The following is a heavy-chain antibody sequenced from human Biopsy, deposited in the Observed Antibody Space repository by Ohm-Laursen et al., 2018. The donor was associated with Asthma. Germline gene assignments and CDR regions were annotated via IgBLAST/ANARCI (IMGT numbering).Heavy chain of an antibody. V-gene: IGHV1-18*04. D-gene: IGHD5-24*01. Sequence: ASVKVSCKASGYTFTSYGISWVRQAPGQGLEWMGWISAYNGNTNYAQRLQGRVTMTTDTSTSTAYMELRSLRSDDTAVYYCARGGPRDGYNPTQFLDFWGPGILVTVSS. CDR1: GYTFTSYG. CDR2: ISAYNGNT. CDR3: ARGGPRDGYNPTQFLDF. J-gene: IGHJ4*02.